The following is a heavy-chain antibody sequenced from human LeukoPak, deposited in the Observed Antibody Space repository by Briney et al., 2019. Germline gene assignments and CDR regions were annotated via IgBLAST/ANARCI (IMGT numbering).Heavy chain of an antibody. CDR3: ARDYGSGSYASLQH. CDR1: GGSFSGYY. Sequence: SETLSLTCAVYGGSFSGYYWSWIRQPPRKGLEWSGEINHSGSTNYNPSLKRRVTISVDTSKNQFSLKLSSVTAADTAVYYCARDYGSGSYASLQHWGQGTLVTVSS. CDR2: INHSGST. J-gene: IGHJ1*01. D-gene: IGHD3-10*01. V-gene: IGHV4-34*01.